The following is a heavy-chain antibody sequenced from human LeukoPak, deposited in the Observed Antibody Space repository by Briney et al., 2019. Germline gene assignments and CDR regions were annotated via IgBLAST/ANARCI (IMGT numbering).Heavy chain of an antibody. CDR2: IYYSGST. CDR3: ARRPGYDFWSGYYRYFDY. J-gene: IGHJ4*02. D-gene: IGHD3-3*01. CDR1: GGSTGSSSYY. V-gene: IGHV4-39*01. Sequence: SETLSLTCTVSGGSTGSSSYYWGWIRQPPGKGLEWIGSIYYSGSTYYNPSLKSRVTISVDTSKNQFSLKLSSVTAADTAVYYCARRPGYDFWSGYYRYFDYWGQGTLVTVSS.